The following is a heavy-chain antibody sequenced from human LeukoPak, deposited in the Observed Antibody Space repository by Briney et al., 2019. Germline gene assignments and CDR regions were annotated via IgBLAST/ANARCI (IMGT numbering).Heavy chain of an antibody. CDR3: ARGLPGYWLGRKGFDL. Sequence: ASVKVSCKASGGTFSSYAISWVRQAPGQGLEWMGGIIPIFGTANYAQKFQDRVTITRDNSISTAYMHLSSLASEDTAMYYCARGLPGYWLGRKGFDLWGQGTMVTVSS. J-gene: IGHJ3*01. V-gene: IGHV1-69*05. CDR2: IIPIFGTA. D-gene: IGHD2-8*02. CDR1: GGTFSSYA.